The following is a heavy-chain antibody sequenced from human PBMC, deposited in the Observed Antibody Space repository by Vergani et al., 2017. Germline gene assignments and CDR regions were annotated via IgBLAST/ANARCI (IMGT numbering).Heavy chain of an antibody. CDR3: ARGYFQGAFDM. J-gene: IGHJ3*02. Sequence: QVQLQQWGAGLLKPSETLSLTCAVYGGSFSGYYWSWIRQPPGKGLERIGEINHSGSTNYNPSLKSRVTISVDTSKNQSSLKLSSVSAADTAGYYCARGYFQGAFDMWGQGTMVTVSS. CDR1: GGSFSGYY. V-gene: IGHV4-34*01. CDR2: INHSGST. D-gene: IGHD2/OR15-2a*01.